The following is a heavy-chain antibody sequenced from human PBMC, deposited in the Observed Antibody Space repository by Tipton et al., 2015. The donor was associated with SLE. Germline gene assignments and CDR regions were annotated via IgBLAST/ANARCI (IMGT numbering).Heavy chain of an antibody. J-gene: IGHJ3*02. CDR1: GGSISSSNW. V-gene: IGHV4-4*02. CDR2: IYHSGST. D-gene: IGHD3-10*01. CDR3: ARRAIGDAFDI. Sequence: TLSLTCAVSGGSISSSNWWSWVRQPPGKGLEWIGEIYHSGSTYYNPSLKSRVTISVDTSKNQFSLKLSSVTAADTAVYYCARRAIGDAFDIWGQGTMVTVSS.